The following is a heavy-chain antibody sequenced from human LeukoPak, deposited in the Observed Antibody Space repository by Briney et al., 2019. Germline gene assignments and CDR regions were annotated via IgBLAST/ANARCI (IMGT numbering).Heavy chain of an antibody. CDR1: GYSFTNYW. CDR2: IHPSNSDT. D-gene: IGHD2-15*01. Sequence: GESLKISCKGSGYSFTNYWIGWVRQMPGKGLEWMGIIHPSNSDTRYSPSFQGQVTISADKSISTAYLQWSSLKASDTAMYYCVSRSGPADFDIWAQGTMVTVSS. V-gene: IGHV5-51*01. J-gene: IGHJ3*02. CDR3: VSRSGPADFDI.